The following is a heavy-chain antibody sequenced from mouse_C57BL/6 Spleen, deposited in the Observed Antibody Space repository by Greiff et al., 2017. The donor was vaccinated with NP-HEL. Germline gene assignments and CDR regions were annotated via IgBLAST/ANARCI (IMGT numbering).Heavy chain of an antibody. V-gene: IGHV1-42*01. D-gene: IGHD1-1*01. Sequence: EVQLQQSGPELVKPGASVKISCKASGYSFTGYYMNWVKQSPEKSLEWIGEINPSTGGTTYNQKFKAKATLTVDKSSSTAYMQLKSLTSEDSAVYYCARGLRRNYYAMDYWGQGTSVTVSS. CDR1: GYSFTGYY. CDR2: INPSTGGT. CDR3: ARGLRRNYYAMDY. J-gene: IGHJ4*01.